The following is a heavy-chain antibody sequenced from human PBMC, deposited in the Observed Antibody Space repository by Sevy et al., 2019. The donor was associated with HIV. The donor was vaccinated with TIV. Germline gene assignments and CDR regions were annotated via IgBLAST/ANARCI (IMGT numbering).Heavy chain of an antibody. V-gene: IGHV3-48*01. J-gene: IGHJ3*02. CDR2: ISSSSSTI. CDR1: GFTFSSYS. D-gene: IGHD2-15*01. Sequence: GESLKSSCAASGFTFSSYSMNWVRQAPGKGLEWVSYISSSSSTIYYADSVKGRFTISRDNAKNSLYLQMNSLRAEDTAVYYCARVGIVVGGAFDIWGQGPMVTVSS. CDR3: ARVGIVVGGAFDI.